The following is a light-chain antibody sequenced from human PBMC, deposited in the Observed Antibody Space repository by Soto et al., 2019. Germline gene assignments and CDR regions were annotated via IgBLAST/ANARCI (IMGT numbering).Light chain of an antibody. CDR2: EVS. J-gene: IGLJ1*01. CDR3: CSYATDRDPIV. Sequence: QSALTQPASVSGSPGQSITISCTGTTTDIGGYNYVSWYQQHPGKAPKLIIYEVSNRPSGVSNRFSGSKTGNTASLSISGLQADDEADYCCCSYATDRDPIVFGTGTKVTVL. V-gene: IGLV2-14*01. CDR1: TTDIGGYNY.